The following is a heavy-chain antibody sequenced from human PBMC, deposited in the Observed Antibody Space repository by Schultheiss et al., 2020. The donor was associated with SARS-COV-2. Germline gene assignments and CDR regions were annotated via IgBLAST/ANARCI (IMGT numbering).Heavy chain of an antibody. J-gene: IGHJ4*02. D-gene: IGHD5-24*01. CDR1: GGSISSGGYS. CDR2: INHSGST. CDR3: ARDRDGYNWFDY. V-gene: IGHV4-30-2*01. Sequence: SETLSLTCAVSGGSISSGGYSWSWIRQPPGKGLEWIGEINHSGSTNYNPSLKSRVTISVDTSKNQFSLKLSSVTAADTAVYYCARDRDGYNWFDYWGQGTLVTVSS.